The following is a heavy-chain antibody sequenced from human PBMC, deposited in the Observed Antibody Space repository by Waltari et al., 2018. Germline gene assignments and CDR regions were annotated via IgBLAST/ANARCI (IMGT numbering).Heavy chain of an antibody. Sequence: EVQLVESGGGLVQPGGSLRLSCAASGFTFSNYWMSWVRQAPGKGLEWVANIKQDGSEKDYVDSVKGRFTISRDNAKNSLYLQMNSRRAEDTAVYYCGRDRGYGQSDSWGQGTLVTVSS. CDR3: GRDRGYGQSDS. J-gene: IGHJ4*02. D-gene: IGHD5-18*01. V-gene: IGHV3-7*03. CDR1: GFTFSNYW. CDR2: IKQDGSEK.